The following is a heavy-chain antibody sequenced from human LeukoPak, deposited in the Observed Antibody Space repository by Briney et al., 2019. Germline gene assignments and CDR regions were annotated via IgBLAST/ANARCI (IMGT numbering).Heavy chain of an antibody. J-gene: IGHJ4*02. V-gene: IGHV3-9*01. Sequence: PGGSLRLSCAASGFTFDDYAMHWVRQAPGKGLEWVSGISWNSGSIGYADSVKGRFTISRDNAKNPLYLQMNSLRPEDTALYYCASDGNWGQGTLVTVSS. CDR1: GFTFDDYA. CDR3: ASDGN. CDR2: ISWNSGSI.